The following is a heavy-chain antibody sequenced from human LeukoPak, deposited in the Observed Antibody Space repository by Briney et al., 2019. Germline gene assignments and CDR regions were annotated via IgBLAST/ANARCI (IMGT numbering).Heavy chain of an antibody. V-gene: IGHV5-51*01. CDR3: ARRSSSGYYYYYMDV. Sequence: GESLKISCKGSGYSFTSYWIGWVRQMPGKGLEWMGIIYPGDSDTRYSPSLQGQVTISADKSISTAYLQWSSLKASDTAMYYCARRSSSGYYYYYMDVWGKGTTVTVSS. CDR2: IYPGDSDT. CDR1: GYSFTSYW. J-gene: IGHJ6*03. D-gene: IGHD6-13*01.